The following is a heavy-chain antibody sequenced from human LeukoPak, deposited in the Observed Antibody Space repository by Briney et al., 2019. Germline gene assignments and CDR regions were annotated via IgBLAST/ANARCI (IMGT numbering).Heavy chain of an antibody. CDR1: GFTVSSNY. CDR3: ARVGGGYDLFY. Sequence: PGGSLRLSCAASGFTVSSNYMSWVRQAPGKGLEWVSVICSGGSTYYADSVKGRFTISRHNSKNTLYLQMNSLRAEDTAVYYCARVGGGYDLFYWGQGTLVTVSS. J-gene: IGHJ4*02. V-gene: IGHV3-53*04. CDR2: ICSGGST. D-gene: IGHD5-12*01.